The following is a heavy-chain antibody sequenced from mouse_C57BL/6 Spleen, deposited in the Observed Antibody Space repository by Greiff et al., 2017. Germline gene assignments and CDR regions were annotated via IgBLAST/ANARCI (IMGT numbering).Heavy chain of an antibody. CDR3: ARWNYEYYFDY. Sequence: VQLKQSGAELVKPGASVKLSCTASGFNIKDYYMHWVKQRTEQGLEWIGRIDPEDGETKYAPKFQGKATITADTSSNTAYLQLSSLTSEDTAVYYCARWNYEYYFDYWGQGTTLTVSS. CDR1: GFNIKDYY. J-gene: IGHJ2*01. V-gene: IGHV14-2*01. D-gene: IGHD2-4*01. CDR2: IDPEDGET.